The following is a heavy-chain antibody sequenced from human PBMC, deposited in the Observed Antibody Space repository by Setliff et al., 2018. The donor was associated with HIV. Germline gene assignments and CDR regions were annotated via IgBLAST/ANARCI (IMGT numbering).Heavy chain of an antibody. D-gene: IGHD2-2*02. CDR2: INHSGST. J-gene: IGHJ5*02. V-gene: IGHV4-34*01. CDR1: GESFSDYY. Sequence: PSETLSLTCAVYGESFSDYYWNWIRQPPGKGLEWIGEINHSGSTNYNPSLKSRVTISVDTSKNHFSLKLSSVTAADTAVFYCARYTSKVDWFDPWGQGTLVTVSS. CDR3: ARYTSKVDWFDP.